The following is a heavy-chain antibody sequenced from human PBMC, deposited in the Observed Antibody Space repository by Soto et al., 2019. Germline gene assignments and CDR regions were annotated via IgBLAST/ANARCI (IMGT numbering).Heavy chain of an antibody. J-gene: IGHJ6*02. D-gene: IGHD3-3*02. CDR1: GYTFSSYA. CDR3: ARGPLPFYGDYYYGMNV. Sequence: PGGSLRLSCTASGYTFSSYAINWVRQAPGKGLEWVAIILYDGIKKDYADSVRGRFTVSRDNSENAAYLQMNSLTREDTAVYYCARGPLPFYGDYYYGMNVWGQGTTVTVSS. CDR2: ILYDGIKK. V-gene: IGHV3-30-3*01.